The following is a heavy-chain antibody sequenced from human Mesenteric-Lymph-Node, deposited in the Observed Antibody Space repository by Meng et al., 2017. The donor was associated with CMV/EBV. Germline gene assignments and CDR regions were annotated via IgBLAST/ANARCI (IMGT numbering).Heavy chain of an antibody. Sequence: AISGGSISSSNWWSWVRQPPGKGLEWIGEINHSGSTNYNPSLKSRVIVSVDKSKNEFSLKMSSVTAADTAIYYCATTGDELMWYFDLWSRGTMVTVSS. CDR1: GGSISSSNW. J-gene: IGHJ2*01. D-gene: IGHD7-27*01. CDR3: ATTGDELMWYFDL. CDR2: INHSGST. V-gene: IGHV4-4*02.